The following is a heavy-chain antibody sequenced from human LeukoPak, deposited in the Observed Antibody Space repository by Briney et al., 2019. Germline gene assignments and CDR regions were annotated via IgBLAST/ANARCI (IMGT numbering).Heavy chain of an antibody. Sequence: GASVKVSCKASGYTFTGYYMHWVRQAPGQGLEWMGGIIPIFGTANYAQKFQGRVTITTDESTSTAYMELSSLRSEDTAVYYCARSHYYDSSRDAFDIWGQGTMVTVSS. CDR2: IIPIFGTA. J-gene: IGHJ3*02. CDR1: GYTFTGYY. V-gene: IGHV1-69*05. D-gene: IGHD3-22*01. CDR3: ARSHYYDSSRDAFDI.